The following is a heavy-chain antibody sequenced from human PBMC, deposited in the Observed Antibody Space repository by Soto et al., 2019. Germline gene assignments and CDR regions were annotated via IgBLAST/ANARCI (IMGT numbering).Heavy chain of an antibody. CDR3: TRYSSSEGWFDP. CDR1: GGSISSGGYL. Sequence: SETLSLTCIVSGGSISSGGYLWGWIRQPPGKGLEWIGIINYSGTTYCSPSLKSRLTISVDTSKNGLSLKLNSVTAADTALYFCTRYSSSEGWFDPWGQGALVTVSS. CDR2: INYSGTT. D-gene: IGHD3-22*01. J-gene: IGHJ5*02. V-gene: IGHV4-39*01.